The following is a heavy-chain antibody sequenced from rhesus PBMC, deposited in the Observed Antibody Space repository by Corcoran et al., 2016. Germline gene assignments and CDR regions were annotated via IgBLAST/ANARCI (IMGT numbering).Heavy chain of an antibody. D-gene: IGHD1-20*01. CDR3: ARRITGTTGRFDV. J-gene: IGHJ5-1*01. CDR1: GFSPSTSGLG. V-gene: IGHV2-1*01. CDR2: IYWNDDK. Sequence: QVTLKEAGPALVKPTQTLTLTCTFSGFSPSTSGLGEGWIRQPSGKTLEWLTHIYWNDDKRYNTSLKTRLTISKDTSKNQVVLTMTNMDPVDTATYFCARRITGTTGRFDVWGPGVLITVSS.